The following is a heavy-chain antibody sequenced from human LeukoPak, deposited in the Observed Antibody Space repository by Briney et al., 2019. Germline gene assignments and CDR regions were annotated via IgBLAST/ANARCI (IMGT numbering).Heavy chain of an antibody. D-gene: IGHD2-2*01. CDR1: GFTFSSYG. CDR3: ARCSSTSCRGDWFDP. V-gene: IGHV3-23*01. Sequence: PGGSLRLSCAASGFTFSSYGMSWVRQAPGKGLEWVSDISGTGGSTYYADSVKGRFTISRDTSKNTLYLQMNSLRAEDTAVYYCARCSSTSCRGDWFDPWGQGTLVTVSS. CDR2: ISGTGGST. J-gene: IGHJ5*02.